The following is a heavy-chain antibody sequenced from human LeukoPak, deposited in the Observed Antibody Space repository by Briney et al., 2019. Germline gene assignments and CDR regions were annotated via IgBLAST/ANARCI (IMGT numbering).Heavy chain of an antibody. CDR2: INSDGSST. V-gene: IGHV3-74*01. Sequence: GSLRLSCAASGFTFSSYWRHWVRQAPGKGLVWVSRINSDGSSTSYADSVKGRFTISRDNAKNTLYLQMNSLRAEDTAVYYCARADSTSSLDYWGHGTLVTVSS. J-gene: IGHJ4*01. CDR1: GFTFSSYW. CDR3: ARADSTSSLDY. D-gene: IGHD6-6*01.